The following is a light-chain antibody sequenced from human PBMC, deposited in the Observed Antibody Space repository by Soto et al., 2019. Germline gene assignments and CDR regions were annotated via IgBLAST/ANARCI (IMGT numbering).Light chain of an antibody. CDR3: QQYNSYWT. Sequence: DIQMTQSPSTLSASVGDRVTITCRASHSISSWLAWYQQKPGKAPKLLIYDASSLESGVPSRFSGSGSGTEFTLTISSLQPDDFATYYCQQYNSYWTFGQGTK. CDR1: HSISSW. V-gene: IGKV1-5*01. J-gene: IGKJ1*01. CDR2: DAS.